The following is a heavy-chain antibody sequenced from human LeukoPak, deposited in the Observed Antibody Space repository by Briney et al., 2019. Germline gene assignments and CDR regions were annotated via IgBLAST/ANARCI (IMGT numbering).Heavy chain of an antibody. J-gene: IGHJ1*01. CDR1: GYTFTSYD. Sequence: ASVKVSCKASGYTFTSYDINWVRQATGQGLEWMGWMNPNSGNTGYAQKFQGRVTITRNTSISTAYMELSSLRSEDTAVYYCARGGAYGDYEYFQHWGQGTLVTVSS. CDR2: MNPNSGNT. CDR3: ARGGAYGDYEYFQH. D-gene: IGHD4-17*01. V-gene: IGHV1-8*03.